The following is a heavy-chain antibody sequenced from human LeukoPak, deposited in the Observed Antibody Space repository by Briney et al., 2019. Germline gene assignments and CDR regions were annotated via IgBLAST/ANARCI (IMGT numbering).Heavy chain of an antibody. V-gene: IGHV3-23*01. Sequence: GGSLRVSCAASGFTFSSYAMSWVRQAPGKGLEWVSAISGRDDSTYYADSVKGRFTFSRDNSKNTLYLQMNSLRAEDTAVYYCAKLVAVAGRNYWGQGTLVTVSS. D-gene: IGHD6-19*01. J-gene: IGHJ4*02. CDR3: AKLVAVAGRNY. CDR2: ISGRDDST. CDR1: GFTFSSYA.